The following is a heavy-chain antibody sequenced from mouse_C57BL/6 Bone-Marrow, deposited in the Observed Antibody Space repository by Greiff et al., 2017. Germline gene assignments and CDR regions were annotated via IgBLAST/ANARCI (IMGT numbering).Heavy chain of an antibody. CDR1: GYTFTSYW. Sequence: QLQQPGAELVRPGTSVKLSCKASGYTFTSYWMHWVKQRPGQGLEWIGVIDPSDSYTNYNQKFKGKATLTVDTSSSTSYMQLSSLTSEDYAVDYCARREGPTVVPEFDYWGQGTTLTVSS. CDR2: IDPSDSYT. D-gene: IGHD1-1*01. V-gene: IGHV1-59*01. CDR3: ARREGPTVVPEFDY. J-gene: IGHJ2*01.